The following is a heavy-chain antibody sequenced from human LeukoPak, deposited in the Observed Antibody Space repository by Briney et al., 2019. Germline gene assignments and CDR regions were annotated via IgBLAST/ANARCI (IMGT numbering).Heavy chain of an antibody. CDR3: ARDVEDSSSWYVGYYYYGMDV. CDR1: GFTFSSYG. V-gene: IGHV3-33*01. J-gene: IGHJ6*02. D-gene: IGHD6-13*01. CDR2: IWYDGSNK. Sequence: GRSLRLSCAASGFTFSSYGMHWVRQAPGKGLEWVAVIWYDGSNKYYADSVKGRSTISRDNSKNTLYLQMNSLRAEDTAVYYCARDVEDSSSWYVGYYYYGMDVWGQGTTVTVSS.